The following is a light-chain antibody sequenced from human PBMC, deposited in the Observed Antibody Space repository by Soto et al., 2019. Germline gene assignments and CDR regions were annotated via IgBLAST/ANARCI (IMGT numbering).Light chain of an antibody. CDR2: LNSDGSP. Sequence: QSVLTQSPSASASLGASVKLTCTLSSGHTNYAIAWHQQQPEKGPRYLMKLNSDGSPSKGDGIPDRFSGSSSGAERYLTISSLQSEDEADYYCQTWGTGGVVFGGGTKLTVL. J-gene: IGLJ2*01. CDR3: QTWGTGGVV. CDR1: SGHTNYA. V-gene: IGLV4-69*01.